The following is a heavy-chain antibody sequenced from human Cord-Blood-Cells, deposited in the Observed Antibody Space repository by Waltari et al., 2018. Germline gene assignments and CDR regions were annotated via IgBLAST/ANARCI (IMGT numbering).Heavy chain of an antibody. CDR3: ATRIF. CDR1: GFTFSGSISSSSYY. V-gene: IGHV4-39*01. CDR2: IYYSGRT. J-gene: IGHJ4*02. Sequence: VQLVESGGGLVQPGGSLKLSCAASGFTFSGSISSSSYYWGWIRQPPGKGLEWIGSIYYSGRTYYNPSLKSRVTISVDTSKNQFSLKLSSVTAADTAVYYCATRIFWGQGTLVTVSS.